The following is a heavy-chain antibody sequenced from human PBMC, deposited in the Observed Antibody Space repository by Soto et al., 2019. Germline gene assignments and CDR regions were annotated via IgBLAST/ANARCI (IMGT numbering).Heavy chain of an antibody. CDR1: GYTFTSYD. J-gene: IGHJ5*02. D-gene: IGHD3-9*01. Sequence: ASVKVSCKASGYTFTSYDINWVRQATGQGLEWMGWMNPNSGNTGYARKFQGRVTMTRNTSISTAYMELSSLRSEDTAVYYCALTYYDILTPLDPWGQGTLVPVSS. CDR3: ALTYYDILTPLDP. CDR2: MNPNSGNT. V-gene: IGHV1-8*01.